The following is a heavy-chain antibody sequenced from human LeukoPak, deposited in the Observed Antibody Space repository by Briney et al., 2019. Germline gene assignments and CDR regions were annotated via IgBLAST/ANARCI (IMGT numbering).Heavy chain of an antibody. CDR2: IFSDASST. Sequence: GGSLRLSCAASGFTFDIYAMHWVRQAPGKGLVWVSRIFSDASSTNYADSVKGRFTISRDNAKNTLYLQMNSLRADDTAVYYCARVLPNSGRYFDYWGQGTLVTVSS. CDR1: GFTFDIYA. CDR3: ARVLPNSGRYFDY. D-gene: IGHD6-19*01. V-gene: IGHV3-74*01. J-gene: IGHJ4*02.